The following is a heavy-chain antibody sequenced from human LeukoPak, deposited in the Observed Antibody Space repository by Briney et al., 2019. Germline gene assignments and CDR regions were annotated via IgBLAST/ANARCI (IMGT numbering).Heavy chain of an antibody. CDR2: ISGSGGST. CDR3: AKDPYYDSSRDWDFDL. Sequence: GGSLRLSCAASGFTFSSYAMSWVRQAPGKGREWVSAISGSGGSTYYADSVEGRFTISRDNSKNTLYLQMNSLRAEDTAVYYCAKDPYYDSSRDWDFDLWGRGTLVTVSS. J-gene: IGHJ2*01. CDR1: GFTFSSYA. V-gene: IGHV3-23*01. D-gene: IGHD3-22*01.